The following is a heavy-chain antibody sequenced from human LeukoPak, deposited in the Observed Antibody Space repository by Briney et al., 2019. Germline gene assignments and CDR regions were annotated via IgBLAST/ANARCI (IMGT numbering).Heavy chain of an antibody. J-gene: IGHJ2*01. Sequence: PSQTLSLTCTVSGDSINNGGYFWTWIRQPPGKGLEWIGYIYYSGSTYYNPSLKSRVTISVDTSKNQFSLKLSSVTAADTAVYYCARGVLTDYGGNWYFDLWGRGTLVTVSS. CDR3: ARGVLTDYGGNWYFDL. CDR2: IYYSGST. CDR1: GDSINNGGYF. D-gene: IGHD4-23*01. V-gene: IGHV4-30-4*08.